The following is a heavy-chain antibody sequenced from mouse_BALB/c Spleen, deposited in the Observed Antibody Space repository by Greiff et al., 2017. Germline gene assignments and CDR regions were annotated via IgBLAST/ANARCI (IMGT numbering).Heavy chain of an antibody. V-gene: IGHV2-6-7*01. CDR3: ARDKAYYGYAMDY. CDR1: GFSLTGYG. J-gene: IGHJ4*01. Sequence: VMLVESGPGLVAPSQSLSITCTVSGFSLTGYGVNWVRQPPGKGLEWLGMIWGDGSTDYNSALKSRLSISKDNSKSQVFLKMNSLQTDDTARYYCARDKAYYGYAMDYWGQGTSVTVSS. D-gene: IGHD2-10*01. CDR2: IWGDGST.